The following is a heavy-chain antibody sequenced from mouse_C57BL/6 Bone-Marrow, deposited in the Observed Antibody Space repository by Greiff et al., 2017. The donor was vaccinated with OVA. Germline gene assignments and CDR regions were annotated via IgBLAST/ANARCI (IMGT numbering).Heavy chain of an antibody. D-gene: IGHD1-1*01. Sequence: EVMLVESGEGLVKPGGSLKLSCAASGFTFSSYAMSWVRQTPEKRLEWVAYISSGGDYIYYADTVKGRFTISRDNARNTLYLQMSSLKSEDTAMYYCTNYYGSSYEDYAMDYWGQGTSVTVSS. J-gene: IGHJ4*01. V-gene: IGHV5-9-1*02. CDR1: GFTFSSYA. CDR3: TNYYGSSYEDYAMDY. CDR2: ISSGGDYI.